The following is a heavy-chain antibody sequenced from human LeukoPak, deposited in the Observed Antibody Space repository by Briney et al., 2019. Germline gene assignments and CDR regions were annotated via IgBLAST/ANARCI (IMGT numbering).Heavy chain of an antibody. CDR1: GGSISSSSYY. J-gene: IGHJ4*02. CDR3: ARDQGDY. V-gene: IGHV4-30-4*08. Sequence: SETLSLTCTVSGGSISSSSYYWGWIRRPPGKGLEWIGYIYYSGSTYYNPSLKSRVTISVDTSKNQFSLKLSSVTAADTAVYYCARDQGDYWGQGTLVTVSS. CDR2: IYYSGST.